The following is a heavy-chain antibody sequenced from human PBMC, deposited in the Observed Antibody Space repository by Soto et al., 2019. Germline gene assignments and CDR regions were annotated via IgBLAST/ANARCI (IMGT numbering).Heavy chain of an antibody. CDR3: SKYSASSTIPAA. V-gene: IGHV3-73*02. CDR1: GYTFSDTA. Sequence: EVQLVESGGGLVQPGGSLKLSCAASGYTFSDTALHWVRQASGKGLEWVARVAAKNENYVTTYAASVQGRFSLSRDDSKNSALLLMNSLMTEGTAIYSCSKYSASSTIPAALGQGTLVTVSS. J-gene: IGHJ5*02. D-gene: IGHD1-26*01. CDR2: VAAKNENYVT.